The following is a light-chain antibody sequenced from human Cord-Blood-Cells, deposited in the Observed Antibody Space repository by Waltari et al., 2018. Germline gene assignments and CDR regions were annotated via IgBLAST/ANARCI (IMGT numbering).Light chain of an antibody. CDR3: EQYNNWPGT. CDR2: GSS. CDR1: QSVSCN. J-gene: IGKJ4*01. V-gene: IGKV3-15*01. Sequence: EMQMTPSPSTLSVSPGARSSLAGRASQSVSCNLAWYHQKPGQAPRLLIYGSSTSATGNPARFSGSGSGTEFTLTISSLQSEDLAVYYCEQYNNWPGTFGGGTKVEIK.